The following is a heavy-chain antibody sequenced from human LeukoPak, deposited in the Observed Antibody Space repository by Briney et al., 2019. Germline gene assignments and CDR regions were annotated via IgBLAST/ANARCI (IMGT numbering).Heavy chain of an antibody. J-gene: IGHJ4*02. CDR3: ARGPRNYYGSGSYYIRHFDY. CDR2: VNRSGST. CDR1: GGSFSGYY. Sequence: SETLSLTCAVYGGSFSGYYWSWIRQPPGKGLEWTGEVNRSGSTNYNPSLKRRVTISVVRSKIQFSLKLSSVTAADTAVYYCARGPRNYYGSGSYYIRHFDYWGQGTLVTVSS. V-gene: IGHV4-34*01. D-gene: IGHD3-10*01.